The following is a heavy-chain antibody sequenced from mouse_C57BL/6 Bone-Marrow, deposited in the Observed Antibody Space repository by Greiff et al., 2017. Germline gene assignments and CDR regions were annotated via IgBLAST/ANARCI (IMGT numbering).Heavy chain of an antibody. Sequence: VQLQQPGPELVKPGASVKISCKASGYSFTGYYMNWVKQSPEKSLEWIGEINPSTGGTTYNQKFKAKATLTVDKSSSTAYMQLKSLTSEDSAVYYCARYYYYYGSSHWYFDVWGTGTTVTVSS. D-gene: IGHD1-1*01. J-gene: IGHJ1*03. CDR2: INPSTGGT. V-gene: IGHV1-42*01. CDR3: ARYYYYYGSSHWYFDV. CDR1: GYSFTGYY.